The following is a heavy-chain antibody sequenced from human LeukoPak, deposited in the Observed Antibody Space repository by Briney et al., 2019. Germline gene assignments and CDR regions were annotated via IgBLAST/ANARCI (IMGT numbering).Heavy chain of an antibody. CDR1: GGSVTTYH. D-gene: IGHD4-17*01. CDR3: ARYPGATGDSYYFDY. J-gene: IGHJ4*02. V-gene: IGHV4-59*02. Sequence: SETLSLTCTVSGGSVTTYHWSWIRQPPGKGLEWIGYIYYSGSINYNPSLNSRVTISLDTSKNEFSLKLRSVTAADTAVYYCARYPGATGDSYYFDYWGQGTRVTVSS. CDR2: IYYSGSI.